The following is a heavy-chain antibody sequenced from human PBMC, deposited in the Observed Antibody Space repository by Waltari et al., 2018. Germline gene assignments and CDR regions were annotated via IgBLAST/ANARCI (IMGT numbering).Heavy chain of an antibody. Sequence: EVQLVESGGGLVQPGRSLSLSCAASGFTFDDYAMHWVRQAPGKGLEWVAGINWNSGNIRYADSVKGRFIISRDNAKNSLYLQMNSLRDDDTAFYYCVKSAGGATIWLVFDDWGQGTLVTVSS. CDR2: INWNSGNI. J-gene: IGHJ4*02. D-gene: IGHD3-16*01. CDR3: VKSAGGATIWLVFDD. V-gene: IGHV3-9*01. CDR1: GFTFDDYA.